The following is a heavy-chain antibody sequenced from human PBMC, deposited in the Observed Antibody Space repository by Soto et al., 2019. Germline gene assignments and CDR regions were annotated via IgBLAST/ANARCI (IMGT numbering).Heavy chain of an antibody. CDR1: GGSFIGYY. CDR2: INHSGST. J-gene: IGHJ4*02. V-gene: IGHV4-34*01. D-gene: IGHD3-3*01. Sequence: SETLSLTCAVYGGSFIGYYWIWIRQPPGKGLEWIGEINHSGSTNYNPSLKSRVTISVDTSKNQFSLKLSSVTAADTAVYYCARGVYDFWSGYSNLDYWGQGTLVTVSS. CDR3: ARGVYDFWSGYSNLDY.